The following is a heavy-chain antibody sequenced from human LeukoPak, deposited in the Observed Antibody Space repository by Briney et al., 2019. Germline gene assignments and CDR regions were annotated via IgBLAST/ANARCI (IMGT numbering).Heavy chain of an antibody. J-gene: IGHJ4*02. D-gene: IGHD3-16*02. Sequence: PGGSLRLSCAASGFTFSSYSMNWVRQAPGKGLEWVSSISSSSSYIYYADSVKGRFTISRDNAKTSLYLQMNSLRAEDTAVYSWARGGVIGGEEFDYWGQGTLVTVSS. CDR1: GFTFSSYS. V-gene: IGHV3-21*01. CDR2: ISSSSSYI. CDR3: ARGGVIGGEEFDY.